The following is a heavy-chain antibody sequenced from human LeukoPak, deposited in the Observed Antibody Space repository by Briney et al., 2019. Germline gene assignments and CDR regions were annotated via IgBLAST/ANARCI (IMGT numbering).Heavy chain of an antibody. Sequence: SVKVSCKASGGTFSSYAISWVRQAPGQGLEWMGGIIPIFGTANYAQKFQGRVTTTADESTSTAYMELSSLRSEDTAVYYCARVFYDILTGYYNWFDPWGQGALVTVSS. CDR3: ARVFYDILTGYYNWFDP. V-gene: IGHV1-69*01. J-gene: IGHJ5*02. CDR2: IIPIFGTA. D-gene: IGHD3-9*01. CDR1: GGTFSSYA.